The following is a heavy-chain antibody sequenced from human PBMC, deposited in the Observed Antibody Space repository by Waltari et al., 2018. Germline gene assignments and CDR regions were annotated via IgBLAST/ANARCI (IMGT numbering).Heavy chain of an antibody. CDR2: IYYSGST. J-gene: IGHJ4*02. V-gene: IGHV4-39*01. D-gene: IGHD3-22*01. Sequence: QLQLQESGPGLVTPSETLSLTCTVSGGSISSSSYYWGWLRQPPGKGLEWIGSIYYSGSTYYNPSLKSRVTISVDTSKNQFSLKLSSVTAADTAVYYCASFPYYYDSSGYSMDYWGQGTLVTVSS. CDR1: GGSISSSSYY. CDR3: ASFPYYYDSSGYSMDY.